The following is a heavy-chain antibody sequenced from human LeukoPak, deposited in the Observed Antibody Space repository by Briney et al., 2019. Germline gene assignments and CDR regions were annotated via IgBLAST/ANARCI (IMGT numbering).Heavy chain of an antibody. J-gene: IGHJ4*02. D-gene: IGHD4-17*01. Sequence: GGSLRLSCAASGFTFNNYAMTWVRQAPGKGLEWVSHIRGGGDGTYYADSVKGRFTISRDNSKNTLYLQMNSLRAEDTAVYYCARDAYAVADYWGQGTLVTVSS. CDR2: IRGGGDGT. V-gene: IGHV3-23*01. CDR1: GFTFNNYA. CDR3: ARDAYAVADY.